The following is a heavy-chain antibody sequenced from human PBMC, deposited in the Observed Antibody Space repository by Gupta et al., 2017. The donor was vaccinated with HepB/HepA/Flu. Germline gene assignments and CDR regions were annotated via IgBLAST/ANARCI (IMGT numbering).Heavy chain of an antibody. CDR3: AKXLGKYGTFSGDFDY. D-gene: IGHD6-6*01. CDR2: IGEIGDET. CDR1: EFTFNNYG. V-gene: IGHV3-23*01. J-gene: IGHJ4*02. Sequence: EVQLLESGGGLVQPGGSLRLSCEASEFTFNNYGMAWVRQAPGKGLEWVSSIGEIGDETYYADSVKGRFTISRDNSKNTLYLQMNNLRAEDXASYYCAKXLGKYGTFSGDFDYWGQGTLVTVSS.